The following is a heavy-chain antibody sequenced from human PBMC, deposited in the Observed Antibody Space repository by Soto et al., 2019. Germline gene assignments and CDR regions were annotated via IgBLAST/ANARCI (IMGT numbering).Heavy chain of an antibody. D-gene: IGHD6-19*01. V-gene: IGHV3-23*01. J-gene: IGHJ4*02. CDR3: AKDLRIAVAGTDYFDS. CDR1: GFTFSTYA. Sequence: GGSLRLSCAASGFTFSTYAMAWVRQTPGKGLEWVSGVSASGLNTDYADPVKGRFYISRDNSKNTLYLQMNSLRAEDTAVYYCAKDLRIAVAGTDYFDSWGQGTLVTVSS. CDR2: VSASGLNT.